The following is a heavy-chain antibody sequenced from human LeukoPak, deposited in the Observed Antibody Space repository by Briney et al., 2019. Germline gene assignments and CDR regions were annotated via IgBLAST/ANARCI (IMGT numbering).Heavy chain of an antibody. J-gene: IGHJ4*01. V-gene: IGHV3-23*01. CDR2: ISGNGANT. CDR3: GRVDSGTLD. D-gene: IGHD3-10*01. CDR1: GFTFTGYG. Sequence: PGGTLRLSCAASGFTFTGYGMSWVRQAPGKGLEWVSSISGNGANTFYADSVRGRFTISRDNSKNTLYLQMSRLTVGDTAVFYCGRVDSGTLDWGQGTLVTVSS.